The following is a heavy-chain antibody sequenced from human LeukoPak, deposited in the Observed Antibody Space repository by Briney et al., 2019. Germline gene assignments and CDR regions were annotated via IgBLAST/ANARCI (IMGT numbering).Heavy chain of an antibody. CDR3: ARVGAVAAADR. CDR1: GFIVSSNY. D-gene: IGHD6-19*01. CDR2: IFSGDST. V-gene: IGHV3-66*01. Sequence: GGSLRLSCAASGFIVSSNYMSWVRQAPGKGLEWVSIIFSGDSTYYADSVKGRFTISRDNSKNTVYLQMNSLRAEDTAVYYCARVGAVAAADRWGQRTLVTVSS. J-gene: IGHJ5*02.